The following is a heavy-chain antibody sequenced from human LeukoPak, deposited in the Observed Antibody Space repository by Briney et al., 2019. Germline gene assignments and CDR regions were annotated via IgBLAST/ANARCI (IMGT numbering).Heavy chain of an antibody. CDR2: ISSSGSTI. CDR1: GFTFSDYY. Sequence: GGSLRLSCAASGFTFSDYYMSWIRQAPGKGLEWVSYISSSGSTIYYADSVKGRFTISRDNAKNSLYLQVNSLRAEDTAVYYCARAPTGYYSYYYYYYMDVWGKGTTVTVSS. J-gene: IGHJ6*03. D-gene: IGHD3-9*01. V-gene: IGHV3-11*01. CDR3: ARAPTGYYSYYYYYYMDV.